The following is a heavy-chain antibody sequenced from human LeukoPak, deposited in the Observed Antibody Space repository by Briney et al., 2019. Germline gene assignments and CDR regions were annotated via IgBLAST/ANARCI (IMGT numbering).Heavy chain of an antibody. CDR3: ARGFYFVGRQPAYAFDF. CDR2: LYTGGNT. J-gene: IGHJ4*02. D-gene: IGHD3-10*02. CDR1: GFSVNSNY. V-gene: IGHV3-53*01. Sequence: GGSLRLSCAASGFSVNSNYMAWVRQAPGKGLEWVSVLYTGGNTYYAESVQGRFSISRNNSRNTLYLQMNSLRAEDTAVYYCARGFYFVGRQPAYAFDFWGLGTLVTVSS.